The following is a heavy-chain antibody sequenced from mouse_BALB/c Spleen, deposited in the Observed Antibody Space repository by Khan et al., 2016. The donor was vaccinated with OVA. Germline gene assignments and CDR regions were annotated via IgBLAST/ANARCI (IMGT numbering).Heavy chain of an antibody. V-gene: IGHV5-6-5*01. D-gene: IGHD2-14*01. CDR3: AREAYRYDEYYFDY. CDR2: ISSGGSN. J-gene: IGHJ2*01. Sequence: EVQRVESGGGSVKPGGSLKLSCAVSGFTFSSYAMSWVRQTPEKRLEWVASISSGGSNYYPDSVKGRFTISRDNARNILYLQMSSLRSEDMARYYCAREAYRYDEYYFDYWGQGTTLTVSS. CDR1: GFTFSSYA.